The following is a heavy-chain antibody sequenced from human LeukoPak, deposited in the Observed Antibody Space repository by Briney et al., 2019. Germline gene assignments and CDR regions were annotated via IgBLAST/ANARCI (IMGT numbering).Heavy chain of an antibody. J-gene: IGHJ6*03. V-gene: IGHV1-69*13. CDR1: GGTFSSYA. CDR2: IIPIFGTA. CDR3: ARENYSSSHHYYMDV. D-gene: IGHD6-13*01. Sequence: ASVKVSCKASGGTFSSYAISWVRQAPGQGLEWMGGIIPIFGTANYAQKFQGRVTITADESTSTAYMELSSLRSEDTAVYYCARENYSSSHHYYMDVWGKGTTVTVSS.